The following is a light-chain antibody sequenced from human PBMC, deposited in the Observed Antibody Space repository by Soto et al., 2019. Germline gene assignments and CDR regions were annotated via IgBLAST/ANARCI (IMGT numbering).Light chain of an antibody. CDR3: QHYSNSAIT. CDR2: VAS. V-gene: IGKV3-20*01. Sequence: EVVLTQSPGTLSLSPGERATLSCRANQSVSSSNFAWYQQHPGQAPRLLIFVASRRATGVPDRFSGSGSGTDFTLTINRLEPEDFAVYYCQHYSNSAITFGPGTRLEIK. CDR1: QSVSSSN. J-gene: IGKJ5*01.